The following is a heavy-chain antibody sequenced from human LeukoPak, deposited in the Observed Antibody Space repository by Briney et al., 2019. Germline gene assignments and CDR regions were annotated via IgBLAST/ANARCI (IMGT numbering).Heavy chain of an antibody. CDR2: ISSSSSYI. CDR1: GFIFSNYA. J-gene: IGHJ4*02. CDR3: ARDFTMVRGVLDY. D-gene: IGHD3-10*01. V-gene: IGHV3-21*01. Sequence: PGGSLRLSCAASGFIFSNYAMYWVRQAPGKGLEWVSSISSSSSYIYYADSVKGRFTISRDNAKNSLYLQMNSLRAEDTAVYYCARDFTMVRGVLDYWGQGTLVTVSS.